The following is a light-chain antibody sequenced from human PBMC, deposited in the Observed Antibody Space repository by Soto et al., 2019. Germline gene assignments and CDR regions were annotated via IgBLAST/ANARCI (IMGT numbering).Light chain of an antibody. CDR3: QQYCSSPPT. CDR1: QSVSTNN. V-gene: IGKV3-20*01. J-gene: IGKJ1*01. Sequence: EIVLTQSPGTLALSPGERATLSCRASQSVSTNNLAWYQRKPGQAPRLLIYGASSRATDIPARFSGSGSGTDFTLTITRLEPEVFGVYYCQQYCSSPPTFGQGTKVEIK. CDR2: GAS.